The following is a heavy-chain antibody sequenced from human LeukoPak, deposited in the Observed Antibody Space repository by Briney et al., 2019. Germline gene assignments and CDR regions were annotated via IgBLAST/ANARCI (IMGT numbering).Heavy chain of an antibody. CDR3: AKDHSTGYCSSTSCYSEDAFDI. CDR2: ISGSGGST. J-gene: IGHJ3*02. Sequence: GGSLRLSCAASGFTFSSYAMSWVRQAPGKRLEWVSAISGSGGSTYYADSVKGRFTISRDNSKNTLYLQMNSLRAEDTAVYYCAKDHSTGYCSSTSCYSEDAFDIWGQGTMVTVSS. D-gene: IGHD2-2*01. V-gene: IGHV3-23*01. CDR1: GFTFSSYA.